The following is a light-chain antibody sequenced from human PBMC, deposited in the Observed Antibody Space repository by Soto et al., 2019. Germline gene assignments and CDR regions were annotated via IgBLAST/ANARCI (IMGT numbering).Light chain of an antibody. J-gene: IGLJ1*01. CDR1: SSDVGNYNY. CDR2: DVN. CDR3: CSYAGTYTYV. V-gene: IGLV2-11*01. Sequence: QSVLTQPRSVSGSPGQSVTISCTGTSSDVGNYNYVSWYQQYPGKAPKLIIYDVNKRPSGVPDRFSGSKSGNTASLTISGRQAEDEADYYCCSYAGTYTYVFASGTKVTVL.